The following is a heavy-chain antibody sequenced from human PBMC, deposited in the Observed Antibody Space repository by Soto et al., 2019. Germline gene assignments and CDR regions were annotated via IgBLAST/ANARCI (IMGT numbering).Heavy chain of an antibody. CDR2: IYTSGST. CDR1: GGSISSYY. J-gene: IGHJ4*02. Sequence: KPSETLSLTCTVSGGSISSYYWSWIRQPAGKGLEWIGRIYTSGSTDYNPSLKSRVTISIDTSKNQFSLKVTSMTAADTAVYYCARERREKIHDGYDIDYWGQGTLVTVSS. CDR3: ARERREKIHDGYDIDY. V-gene: IGHV4-4*07. D-gene: IGHD5-12*01.